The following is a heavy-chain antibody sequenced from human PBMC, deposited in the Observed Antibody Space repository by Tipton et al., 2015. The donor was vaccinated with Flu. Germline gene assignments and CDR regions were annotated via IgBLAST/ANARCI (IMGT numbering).Heavy chain of an antibody. J-gene: IGHJ5*02. CDR3: ARDRYDILTGSFSWFDP. CDR2: IYTSGGT. D-gene: IGHD3-9*01. V-gene: IGHV4-4*07. Sequence: TLSLTCTVSGGSLSSYYWSWIRQPAGKGLEWIGRIYTSGGTKFNPSLRGRLTMSVDASKKEFSLKLSSVTAADTAVYYCARDRYDILTGSFSWFDPWGQGILVTVSS. CDR1: GGSLSSYY.